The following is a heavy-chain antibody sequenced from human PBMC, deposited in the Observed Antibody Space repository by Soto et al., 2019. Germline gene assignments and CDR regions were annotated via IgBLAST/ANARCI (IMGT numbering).Heavy chain of an antibody. CDR1: GGSISSGGYY. V-gene: IGHV4-31*03. Sequence: SETLSLTCTVSGGSISSGGYYGSWIRQHPGKGLEWIGYIYYSGSTYYNPSLKSRVTISVDTSKNQFSLKLSSVTAADTAVYYCARSCRSGGGSCYSLGWFDPWGQGTLVTVSS. CDR3: ARSCRSGGGSCYSLGWFDP. J-gene: IGHJ5*02. D-gene: IGHD2-15*01. CDR2: IYYSGST.